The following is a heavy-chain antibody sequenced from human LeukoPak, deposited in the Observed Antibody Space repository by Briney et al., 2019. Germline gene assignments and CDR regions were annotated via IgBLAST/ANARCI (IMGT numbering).Heavy chain of an antibody. CDR2: IIPILGTA. D-gene: IGHD5-24*01. CDR1: GGTFSIYA. J-gene: IGHJ4*02. V-gene: IGHV1-69*13. Sequence: SVTLSFNASGGTFSIYAISWVRHPPGQGLEWMGGIIPILGTANYAQKCQGRVTITADESTSTAYMELSSLRSEDTAVYYCARTRQTRQYYFDYWGQGTLVTVSS. CDR3: ARTRQTRQYYFDY.